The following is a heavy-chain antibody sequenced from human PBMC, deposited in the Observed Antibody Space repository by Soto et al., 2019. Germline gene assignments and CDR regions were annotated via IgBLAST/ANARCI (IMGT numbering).Heavy chain of an antibody. J-gene: IGHJ6*02. Sequence: PGGSLRLSCAASGFTFSSYGMHWVRQAPGKGLEWVAVIWYDGSNKYYADSVKGRFTISRDNSKNTLYLQMNSLRAEDTAVYYCARDFVAVANTYYYYGMDVWGQGT. V-gene: IGHV3-33*01. CDR2: IWYDGSNK. CDR3: ARDFVAVANTYYYYGMDV. D-gene: IGHD6-19*01. CDR1: GFTFSSYG.